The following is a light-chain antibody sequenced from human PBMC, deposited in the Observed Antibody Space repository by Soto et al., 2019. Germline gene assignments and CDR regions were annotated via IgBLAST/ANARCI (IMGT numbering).Light chain of an antibody. V-gene: IGKV1-39*01. Sequence: DIQMTHSPSSLSASGGDRVTITCRASQSISTYLNWYQQQPGKAPRLLIYAASNLQSGVPSRFSGSGSGTNFTLSLNSLQPEDFATYYCQQGYSNPWTFGQGTKVDIK. J-gene: IGKJ1*01. CDR1: QSISTY. CDR2: AAS. CDR3: QQGYSNPWT.